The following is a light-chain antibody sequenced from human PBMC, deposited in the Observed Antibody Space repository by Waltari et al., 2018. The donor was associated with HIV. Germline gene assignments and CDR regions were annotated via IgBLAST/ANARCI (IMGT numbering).Light chain of an antibody. CDR2: GNN. CDR3: QSYDSSLVI. V-gene: IGLV1-40*01. J-gene: IGLJ2*01. CDR1: SSSVRACYA. Sequence: QSVLTQPPSVSGAPGQRLTISGTGCSSSVRACYAVHRYQQLPGTTPKLLIYGNNKRPSGVPDRFSGSKSGTSASLAITGLQADDEADYYCQSYDSSLVIFGGGTKLTVL.